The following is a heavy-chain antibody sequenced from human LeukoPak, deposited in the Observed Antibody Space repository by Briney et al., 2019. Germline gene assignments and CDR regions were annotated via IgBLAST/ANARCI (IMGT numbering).Heavy chain of an antibody. D-gene: IGHD1-1*01. CDR1: GHRVSSSSGA. J-gene: IGHJ4*02. V-gene: IGHV6-1*01. CDR2: TYYRSKWYN. CDR3: ASGVRGTTASFDS. Sequence: SRTLSLTCAISGHRVSSSSGAWNWIRQSPSRGLEWLGRTYYRSKWYNDYAVSVKSRLTINPHTSKNKFSLHLNSVSPVDTAVYYCASGVRGTTASFDSWGQGTLVTVSS.